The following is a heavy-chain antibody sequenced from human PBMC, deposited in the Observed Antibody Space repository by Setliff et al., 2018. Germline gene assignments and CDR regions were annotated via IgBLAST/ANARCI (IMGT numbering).Heavy chain of an antibody. CDR2: INPNSGDT. D-gene: IGHD4-17*01. J-gene: IGHJ4*02. CDR1: GNTFTGYY. Sequence: ASVKVSCKASGNTFTGYYIHWLRQAPGQGLEWMGCINPNSGDTTFAQKFQGRVTITRDTSNSTDYMDLSRLTSDDTAVFYCAREVLSTVVAWDYWGQGTLVTVSS. CDR3: AREVLSTVVAWDY. V-gene: IGHV1-2*02.